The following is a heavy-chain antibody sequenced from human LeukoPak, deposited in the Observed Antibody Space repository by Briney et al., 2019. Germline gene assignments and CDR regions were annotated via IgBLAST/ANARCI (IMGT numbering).Heavy chain of an antibody. V-gene: IGHV4-59*01. CDR1: GGSISSYY. CDR3: ASTVLRPYGMDV. J-gene: IGHJ6*02. CDR2: IYYSGST. D-gene: IGHD3-10*01. Sequence: SETLSLTCTVSGGSISSYYWSWIRQPPGKGLEWIGYIYYSGSTNYNPSLKSRVTISVDTSKNQFSLKLSSVTAADTAVYYCASTVLRPYGMDVWGQGTTVTVSS.